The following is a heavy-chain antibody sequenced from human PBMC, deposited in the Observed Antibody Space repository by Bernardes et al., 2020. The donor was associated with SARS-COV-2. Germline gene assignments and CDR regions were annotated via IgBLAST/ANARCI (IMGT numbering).Heavy chain of an antibody. CDR3: ATPDPTRVVPAAVNYYYYYMDV. V-gene: IGHV3-23*01. CDR1: GFTFSSYA. J-gene: IGHJ6*03. CDR2: ISGSGGST. D-gene: IGHD2-2*01. Sequence: GGSLRLSCAASGFTFSSYAMSWVRQAPGKGLEWVSAISGSGGSTYYADSVKGRFTISRDNSKNTLYLQMNSLRAEDTAVYYCATPDPTRVVPAAVNYYYYYMDVWGKGTTVTVSS.